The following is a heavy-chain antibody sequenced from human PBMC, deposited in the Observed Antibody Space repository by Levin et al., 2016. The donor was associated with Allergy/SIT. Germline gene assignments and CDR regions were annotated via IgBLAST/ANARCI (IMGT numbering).Heavy chain of an antibody. D-gene: IGHD1-7*01. V-gene: IGHV4-39*01. Sequence: SETLSLTCTVSGGSITSYNFCVGLDPASPPGKGLEWIGSVYYTWGTYYNPSLGGRLTISVDTSKNQFSLRLTSVTAADTAIYYCARGRRGNWNSHSWWFDPWGQGTLVTVSS. CDR3: ARGRRGNWNSHSWWFDP. CDR1: GGSITSYNFC. CDR2: VYYTWGT. J-gene: IGHJ5*02.